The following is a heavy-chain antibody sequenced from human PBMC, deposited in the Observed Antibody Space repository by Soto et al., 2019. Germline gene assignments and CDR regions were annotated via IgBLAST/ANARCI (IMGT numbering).Heavy chain of an antibody. J-gene: IGHJ6*02. CDR2: IYYSGST. CDR3: ARDLTYYDILTGYSTYGMDV. D-gene: IGHD3-9*01. CDR1: GGSVSSGSYY. V-gene: IGHV4-61*01. Sequence: SETLSLTCSVSGGSVSSGSYYWSWIRQPPGKGLEWIGYIYYSGSTNYNPSLKSRVTISVDTSKNQFSLKLSSVTAADTAVYYCARDLTYYDILTGYSTYGMDVWGQGTTVTVSS.